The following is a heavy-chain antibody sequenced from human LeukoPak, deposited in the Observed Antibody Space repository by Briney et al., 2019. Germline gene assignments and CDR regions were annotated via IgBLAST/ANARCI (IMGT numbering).Heavy chain of an antibody. D-gene: IGHD3-9*01. J-gene: IGHJ4*02. CDR3: ARGLRYFDWLTDY. Sequence: SETLSLTCAVYGGSFSGYYWSWIRQPPGKGLEWIGEINHSGSTNYNPSLKSRVTISVDTSKNQFSLKLSSVTAADTAVYYCARGLRYFDWLTDYWGQGTLVTVSS. CDR1: GGSFSGYY. CDR2: INHSGST. V-gene: IGHV4-34*01.